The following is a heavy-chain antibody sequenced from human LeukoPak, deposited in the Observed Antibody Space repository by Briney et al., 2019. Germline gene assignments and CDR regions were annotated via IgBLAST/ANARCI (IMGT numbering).Heavy chain of an antibody. Sequence: GGSLRLSCAASGFTFSSYDMHWVRQATGKGLEWVSAIGTAGDTYYPGSVKGRFTISRENAKNSLYLQMNSLRAGDTAVYYCARVSDSPNNDAFDIWGQGTMVTVSS. CDR2: IGTAGDT. D-gene: IGHD3-22*01. V-gene: IGHV3-13*01. J-gene: IGHJ3*02. CDR3: ARVSDSPNNDAFDI. CDR1: GFTFSSYD.